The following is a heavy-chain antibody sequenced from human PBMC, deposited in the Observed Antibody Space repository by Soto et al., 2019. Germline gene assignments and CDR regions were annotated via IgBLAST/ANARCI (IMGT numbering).Heavy chain of an antibody. CDR3: ARAHYGDYGYGMDV. CDR1: GGSISSGGYS. Sequence: QLQLQESGSGLVKPSQTLSLTCAVSGGSISSGGYSWSWIRQPPGKGLEWIGYIYHSGSTYYNPSLKGRVTISSDRSKNQFSLKLSSVTAADTAVYYCARAHYGDYGYGMDVWGQGTTVTVSS. D-gene: IGHD4-17*01. CDR2: IYHSGST. J-gene: IGHJ6*02. V-gene: IGHV4-30-2*01.